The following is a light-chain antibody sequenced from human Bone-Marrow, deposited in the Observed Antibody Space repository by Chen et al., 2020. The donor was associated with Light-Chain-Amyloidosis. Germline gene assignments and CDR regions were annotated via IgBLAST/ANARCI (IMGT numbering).Light chain of an antibody. CDR2: DAS. Sequence: DIQMTQSPSSLSASVGDRVTITCQASQDISNYLNWYQQNPGKAPKLLIYDASNLETGVPSRFSESGSGTDFTFTISSLQPEDIATYYFQQYDNLPPITFGQGTRLEIK. V-gene: IGKV1-33*01. J-gene: IGKJ5*01. CDR3: QQYDNLPPIT. CDR1: QDISNY.